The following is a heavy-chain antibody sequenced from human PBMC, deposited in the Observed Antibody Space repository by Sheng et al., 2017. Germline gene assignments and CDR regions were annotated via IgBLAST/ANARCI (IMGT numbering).Heavy chain of an antibody. CDR1: EFTSSSYE. CDR3: ARGWYGAMVRGVISAFDI. V-gene: IGHV3-48*03. J-gene: IGHJ3*02. Sequence: EVQLVESGGGLVQPGGSLRLSCAASEFTSSSYEMNWVRQAPGKGLEWVSYISSSGTTIYYADSVKGRFTISRDNAKNSLYLQMNSLRAEDTAVYYCARGWYGAMVRGVISAFDIWGQGTMVTVSS. CDR2: ISSSGTTI. D-gene: IGHD3-10*01.